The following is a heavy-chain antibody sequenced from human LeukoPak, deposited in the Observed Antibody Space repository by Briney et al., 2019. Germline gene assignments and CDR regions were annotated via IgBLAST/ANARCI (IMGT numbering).Heavy chain of an antibody. CDR1: GGSMSSSY. CDR3: ARGLRDGYSGYEPPLD. Sequence: PSETLSLTCTVSGGSMSSSYWSWIRQPPGKGLEWIGYLYYSGSTNYNPSLKSRVTISVDTSKNQFSLKLRSVTAADTAVYHCARGLRDGYSGYEPPLDWGQGTLVTVSS. CDR2: LYYSGST. J-gene: IGHJ4*02. V-gene: IGHV4-59*01. D-gene: IGHD5-12*01.